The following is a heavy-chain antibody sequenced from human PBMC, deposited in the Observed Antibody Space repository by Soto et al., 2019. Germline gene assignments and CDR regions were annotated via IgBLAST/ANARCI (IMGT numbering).Heavy chain of an antibody. Sequence: GGSLRLSCAVSGFTFSSYEMNWVRQAPGKGLEWVSYIGTSGKTIYYADSVRGRFTISRDNAKNSLYLQMNSLRAEDTAVYFCARDPAIYSGKFDYGLDVWGRGTTITVSS. V-gene: IGHV3-48*03. CDR1: GFTFSSYE. CDR2: IGTSGKTI. CDR3: ARDPAIYSGKFDYGLDV. J-gene: IGHJ6*02. D-gene: IGHD4-4*01.